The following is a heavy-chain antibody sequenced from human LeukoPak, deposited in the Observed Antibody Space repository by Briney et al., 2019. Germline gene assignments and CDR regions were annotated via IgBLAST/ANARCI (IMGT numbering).Heavy chain of an antibody. J-gene: IGHJ2*01. CDR2: IYYSGST. V-gene: IGHV4-61*01. D-gene: IGHD2-2*01. CDR1: GGSVSSGSYY. CDR3: ARKYCTSTSCRHKRDWYFDL. Sequence: SETLSLTCTVSGGSVSSGSYYWSWIRQPPGKGLEWIGDIYYSGSTNYNPSLKSPVTISLDTSKSQLSLKLSYVTAADTAVYYCARKYCTSTSCRHKRDWYFDLWGRGTLVTVSS.